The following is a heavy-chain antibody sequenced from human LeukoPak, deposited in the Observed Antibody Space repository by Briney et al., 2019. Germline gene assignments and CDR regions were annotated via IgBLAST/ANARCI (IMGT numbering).Heavy chain of an antibody. J-gene: IGHJ5*02. Sequence: GGSLRLSCAASGFTFSSYWMSWVRQAPGKGLEWVASINQEGSGKYHVDSVKGRFTISRDNAKNSLCLQMNTLRVEDTAVYFCARITLGTSYLTWGRGTLVTVSS. CDR1: GFTFSSYW. CDR3: ARITLGTSYLT. D-gene: IGHD3-16*01. V-gene: IGHV3-7*03. CDR2: INQEGSGK.